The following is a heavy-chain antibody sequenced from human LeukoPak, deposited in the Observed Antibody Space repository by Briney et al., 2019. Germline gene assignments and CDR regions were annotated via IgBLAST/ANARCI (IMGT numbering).Heavy chain of an antibody. Sequence: PSETLSLTCAVNGGSFSGYYWTWIRQPPGKGLEWLGEINHSGRTKCTPSLESRVTISGDTSKKQSSLKLSYVTAADTAVYYCARGPPYDYDSSGYYRFDYWGQGILVTVSA. CDR1: GGSFSGYY. J-gene: IGHJ4*02. CDR3: ARGPPYDYDSSGYYRFDY. CDR2: INHSGRT. D-gene: IGHD3-22*01. V-gene: IGHV4-34*01.